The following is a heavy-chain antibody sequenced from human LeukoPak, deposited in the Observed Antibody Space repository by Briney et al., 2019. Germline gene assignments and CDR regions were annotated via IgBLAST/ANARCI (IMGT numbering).Heavy chain of an antibody. D-gene: IGHD5-12*01. CDR2: INHSGST. CDR3: ASEISGSDY. V-gene: IGHV4-34*01. Sequence: SETLPLTCAVYGGSFSGYYWSWIRQPPGKGLEWIGEINHSGSTSYNPSLKSRVTISVDTSKNQFSLKLSSVTAADTAVYYCASEISGSDYWGQGTLVTVSS. CDR1: GGSFSGYY. J-gene: IGHJ4*02.